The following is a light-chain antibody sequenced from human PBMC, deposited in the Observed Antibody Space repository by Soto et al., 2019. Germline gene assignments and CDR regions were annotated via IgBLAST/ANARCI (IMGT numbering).Light chain of an antibody. V-gene: IGLV1-51*01. CDR2: DNN. CDR1: SSNIGNNY. CDR3: GTWDSSLSAYV. J-gene: IGLJ1*01. Sequence: QSVLTQPPSVSSAPGQKVTISCSGSSSNIGNNYVPWYQQLPGTAPKLLIYDNNKRPSGIPDRFSGSKSGTSATLGITGLQTGDEADYYCGTWDSSLSAYVFGTGTKGTVL.